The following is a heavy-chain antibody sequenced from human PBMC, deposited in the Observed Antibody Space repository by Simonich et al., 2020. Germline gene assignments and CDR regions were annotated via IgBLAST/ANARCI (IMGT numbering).Heavy chain of an antibody. CDR1: GGTFSSYA. J-gene: IGHJ4*02. Sequence: QVQLVQSGAEVKKPGSSVKVSCKASGGTFSSYAISWVRQAPGQGLGWMRGITPFLGTATHAQKFKGRVTITADKCTSTAYMELSSLRSEDTAVYYCARTNTMRELDTMVRGVDYFDYWGQGTLVTVSS. CDR2: ITPFLGTA. V-gene: IGHV1-69*06. D-gene: IGHD3-10*01. CDR3: ARTNTMRELDTMVRGVDYFDY.